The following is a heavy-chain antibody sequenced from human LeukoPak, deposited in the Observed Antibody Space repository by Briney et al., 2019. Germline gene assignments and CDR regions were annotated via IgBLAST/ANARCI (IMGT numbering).Heavy chain of an antibody. J-gene: IGHJ4*02. D-gene: IGHD1-1*01. CDR1: GYTFINYV. V-gene: IGHV1-3*01. Sequence: GASVKVSCKASGYTFINYVMHWVRRAPGQRPEWMGWINADNGDTKYSQKFQDRVTIARDTSAGTAYMELSSLRSEDTAVYYCARDRGGTGDFDYWGQGTLVTVSS. CDR3: ARDRGGTGDFDY. CDR2: INADNGDT.